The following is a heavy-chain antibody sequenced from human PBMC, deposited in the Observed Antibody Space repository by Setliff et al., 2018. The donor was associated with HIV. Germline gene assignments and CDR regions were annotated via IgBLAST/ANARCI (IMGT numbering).Heavy chain of an antibody. CDR1: GFAFDNYC. Sequence: GGSLRLSCAASGFAFDNYCMTWVRQAPGKGLEWVSAIGGSTGSTYYADSVKGRFTISTDNSKNTLYLQMNSLRAEDTAVYYCAGAVHSGWYYFDYWGQGTLVTVSS. D-gene: IGHD6-19*01. CDR3: AGAVHSGWYYFDY. J-gene: IGHJ4*02. CDR2: IGGSTGST. V-gene: IGHV3-23*01.